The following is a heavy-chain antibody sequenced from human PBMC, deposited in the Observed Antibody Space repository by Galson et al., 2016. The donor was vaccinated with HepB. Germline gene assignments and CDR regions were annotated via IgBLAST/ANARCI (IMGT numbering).Heavy chain of an antibody. V-gene: IGHV3-64D*06. D-gene: IGHD3-16*01. J-gene: IGHJ4*02. CDR1: GLTFSTYA. CDR2: ISSNGGRT. Sequence: SLRLSCAASGLTFSTYAMFWVRQAPEKGLEYVSAISSNGGRTDYADSVKGRFTISRDNSKNTLYLQMSSLRTEDTAVYYCVTSRLANVITFGGVRFFDYWGQGTLVTVSS. CDR3: VTSRLANVITFGGVRFFDY.